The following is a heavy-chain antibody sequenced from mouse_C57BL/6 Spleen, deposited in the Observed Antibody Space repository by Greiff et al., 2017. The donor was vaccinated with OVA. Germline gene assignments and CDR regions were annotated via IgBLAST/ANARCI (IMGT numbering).Heavy chain of an antibody. J-gene: IGHJ2*01. D-gene: IGHD1-1*01. CDR2: IYPGSGST. V-gene: IGHV1-55*01. Sequence: VQLQQSGAELVKPGASVKMSCKASGYTFTSYWITWVKQRPGQGLEWIGDIYPGSGSTNYNEKFKSKATLTVDTSSSTAYMQLSSLTSEDSAVYYCAKGYYGSSYEDYWGQGTTLTVSS. CDR1: GYTFTSYW. CDR3: AKGYYGSSYEDY.